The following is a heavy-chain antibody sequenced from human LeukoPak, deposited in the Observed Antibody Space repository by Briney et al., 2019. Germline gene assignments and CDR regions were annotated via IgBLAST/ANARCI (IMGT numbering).Heavy chain of an antibody. Sequence: GGSLRLSCVASGFTFSSHGMHWVRQAPGKGLEWVAFIRYDGSNKYYADSVKGRFTNSRDNSKNTLYLQMNSLRAEDTAVYYCATLYGGSTDYWGQGTLVTVSS. CDR2: IRYDGSNK. D-gene: IGHD5-12*01. CDR1: GFTFSSHG. V-gene: IGHV3-30*02. CDR3: ATLYGGSTDY. J-gene: IGHJ4*02.